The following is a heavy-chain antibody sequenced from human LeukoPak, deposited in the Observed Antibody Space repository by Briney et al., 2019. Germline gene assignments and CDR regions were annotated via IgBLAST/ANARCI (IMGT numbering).Heavy chain of an antibody. J-gene: IGHJ4*02. CDR1: GYTFTSYY. CDR3: AGIAAAGTGLYIDY. Sequence: SSVKVSCKASGYTFTSYYMHWVRQAPGQGLEWMGIINPSGGSTSYAQKFQGGVTMSRDMCTTPVYIVLSSLRSWDTAVEYGAGIAAAGTGLYIDYWGQGTLVTAS. V-gene: IGHV1-46*03. CDR2: INPSGGST. D-gene: IGHD6-13*01.